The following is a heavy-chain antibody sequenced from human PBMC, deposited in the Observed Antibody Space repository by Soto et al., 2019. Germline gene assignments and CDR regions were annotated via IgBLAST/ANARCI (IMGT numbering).Heavy chain of an antibody. CDR1: GFTFSNYG. Sequence: GGSLRLSCAASGFTFSNYGINWVRQAPGRGLEWIPFISYSSATIHYADSVRGRFTISRDNANNSLYLEMSSLRDEDTAVYFCARDSSKYTYGSFYFDYWGQGSLVT. J-gene: IGHJ4*02. CDR3: ARDSSKYTYGSFYFDY. V-gene: IGHV3-48*02. CDR2: ISYSSATI. D-gene: IGHD5-18*01.